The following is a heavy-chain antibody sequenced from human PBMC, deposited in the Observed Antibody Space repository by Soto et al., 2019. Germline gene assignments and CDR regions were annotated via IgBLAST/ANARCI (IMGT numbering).Heavy chain of an antibody. CDR2: IYSSGST. D-gene: IGHD3-10*01. Sequence: PSETLSLTCTVSGGAIRAYYCSWIRQSAGKGLEWIGRIYSSGSTNYNPSLKSRVTMSVDTSKNQFSLELSSVTAADTAVYYCARGPLVRGVNPWFDPWGQGTLVTVSS. CDR1: GGAIRAYY. CDR3: ARGPLVRGVNPWFDP. V-gene: IGHV4-4*07. J-gene: IGHJ5*02.